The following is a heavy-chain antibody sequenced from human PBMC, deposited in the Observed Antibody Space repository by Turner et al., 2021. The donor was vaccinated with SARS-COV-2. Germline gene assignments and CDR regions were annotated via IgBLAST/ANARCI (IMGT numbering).Heavy chain of an antibody. CDR3: AHWLWFGLISDAFDI. D-gene: IGHD3-10*01. CDR1: GFSLSTSGVG. CDR2: IYWDDDK. V-gene: IGHV2-5*02. Sequence: QITLKESGPTLVKPTQTLTLTCTFSGFSLSTSGVGVGWIRQPPGKALEWLALIYWDDDKRYSPSLKSRLTITKDTSKNQMVLTMTNMDPVDTATYYCAHWLWFGLISDAFDIRGQGTMVTVSS. J-gene: IGHJ3*02.